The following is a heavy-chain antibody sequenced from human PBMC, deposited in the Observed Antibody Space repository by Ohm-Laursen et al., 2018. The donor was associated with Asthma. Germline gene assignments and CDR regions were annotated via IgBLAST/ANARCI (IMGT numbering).Heavy chain of an antibody. CDR3: ARSRHYYDSSGYYPVVDYYYGMDV. CDR1: GFTFSSYG. CDR2: IWNDGSNK. V-gene: IGHV3-33*01. D-gene: IGHD3-22*01. J-gene: IGHJ6*02. Sequence: SLRLSCAASGFTFSSYGMHWVRQAPGKGLEWVAVIWNDGSNKYYADSVKGRFTISRDNSKNTLYLQMNSLRAEDTAVYYCARSRHYYDSSGYYPVVDYYYGMDVWGQGTTVTVSS.